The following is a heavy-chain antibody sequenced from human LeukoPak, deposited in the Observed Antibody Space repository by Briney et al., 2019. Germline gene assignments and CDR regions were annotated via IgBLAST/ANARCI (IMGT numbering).Heavy chain of an antibody. D-gene: IGHD4-17*01. CDR3: ARSQDYGDNDAFDI. CDR2: INPNSGGT. V-gene: IGHV1-2*02. J-gene: IGHJ3*02. Sequence: GASVKVSCKASGYTFTSYYMHWVRQAPGQGLEWMGWINPNSGGTNYAQKFQGRVTMTRDTSISTAYMELSRLRSDDTAVYYCARSQDYGDNDAFDIWGQGTMVTVSS. CDR1: GYTFTSYY.